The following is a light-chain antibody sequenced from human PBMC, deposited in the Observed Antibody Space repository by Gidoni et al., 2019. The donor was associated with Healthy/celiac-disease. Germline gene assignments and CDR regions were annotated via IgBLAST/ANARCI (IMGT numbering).Light chain of an antibody. CDR2: AAS. CDR1: QGIRSY. V-gene: IGKV1-8*01. J-gene: IGKJ1*01. Sequence: AIRMTQSPSSFSASTGDRVTITCRASQGIRSYIAWYQQRPGKAPKLLIYAASTLQSGVPSRFSGSASGTDFTLTLSFLQSEDFATYYCQQYYSYPRTFGQWTQVEIK. CDR3: QQYYSYPRT.